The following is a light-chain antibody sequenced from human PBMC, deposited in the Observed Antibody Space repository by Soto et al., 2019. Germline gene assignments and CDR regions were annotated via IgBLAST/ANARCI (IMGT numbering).Light chain of an antibody. Sequence: DIHMTQSPSTLSASVVYRVTITFLASQSISSWLAWYQQKPGKAPKLLMYDASRLESGVPSRFSGSGSGTDFTLTISSLQPEDVATYYCQKYNSAPITFGQGTRLEIK. V-gene: IGKV1-5*01. CDR2: DAS. J-gene: IGKJ5*01. CDR1: QSISSW. CDR3: QKYNSAPIT.